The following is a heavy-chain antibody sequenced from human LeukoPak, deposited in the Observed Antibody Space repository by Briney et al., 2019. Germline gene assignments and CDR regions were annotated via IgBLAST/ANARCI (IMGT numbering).Heavy chain of an antibody. CDR3: ARGQVKIFGVGGSWFDP. Sequence: ASVKVSFKSSGYTFTRYYMHWVRQAPGQGLEWMGWINPNSGGTNSTQKFQGRVTMTRDTSISTAYMALSRLRSDERAVYSCARGQVKIFGVGGSWFDPWGQGTLVTVSS. J-gene: IGHJ5*02. CDR1: GYTFTRYY. D-gene: IGHD3-3*01. V-gene: IGHV1-2*02. CDR2: INPNSGGT.